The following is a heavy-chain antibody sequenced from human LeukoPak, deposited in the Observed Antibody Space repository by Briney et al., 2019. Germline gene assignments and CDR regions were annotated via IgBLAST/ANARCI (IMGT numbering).Heavy chain of an antibody. CDR1: GFTFSSTV. J-gene: IGHJ3*02. CDR2: ISSSSSYI. CDR3: ARAPSGGGAFDI. Sequence: GGSLRLSCAASGFTFSSTVMTWVRQAPGKGLEWVSSISSSSSYIYYADSVKGRFTISRDNAKNSLYLQMNSLRAEDTAVYYCARAPSGGGAFDIWGQGTMVTVSS. V-gene: IGHV3-21*01. D-gene: IGHD1-14*01.